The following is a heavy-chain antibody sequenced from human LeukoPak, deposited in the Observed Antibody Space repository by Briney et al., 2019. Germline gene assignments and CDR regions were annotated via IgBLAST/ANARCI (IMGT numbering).Heavy chain of an antibody. V-gene: IGHV3-15*01. J-gene: IGHJ4*02. D-gene: IGHD6-19*01. CDR3: TWVRPYDSGCFDC. CDR1: GFTFDYIW. CDR2: IKSKPDGETA. Sequence: GGSLRLSCAAPGFTFDYIWMSWVRQAPGKGLEWVGRIKSKPDGETADYAAPVKSRFTLPRDDSKNTLYLQMNSLKIEDTAVYYCTWVRPYDSGCFDCWGQGTLVTVSS.